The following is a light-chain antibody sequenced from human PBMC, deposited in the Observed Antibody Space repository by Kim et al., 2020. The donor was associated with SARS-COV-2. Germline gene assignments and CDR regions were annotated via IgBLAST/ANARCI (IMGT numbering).Light chain of an antibody. CDR2: GAT. CDR3: QQYGSSPRT. J-gene: IGKJ1*01. CDR1: QSVSSY. Sequence: EIVLTQSPGTLSLSPGERATLSCRASQSVSSYLAWYQRKPGQAPRLLIYGATSRATGIPDRFSGSGSGTDFTLTISRLETEDFAVYYCQQYGSSPRTFGQGTKVDIK. V-gene: IGKV3-20*01.